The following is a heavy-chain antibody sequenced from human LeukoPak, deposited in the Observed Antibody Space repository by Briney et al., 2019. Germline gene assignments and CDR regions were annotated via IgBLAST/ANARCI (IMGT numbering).Heavy chain of an antibody. V-gene: IGHV4-31*03. CDR1: GGSISSGGYY. CDR3: ARGPMVRGVIISGKFDY. J-gene: IGHJ4*02. CDR2: IYYSGST. Sequence: SQTLSLTCTVSGGSISSGGYYWSWIRQHPGKGLEWIGYIYYSGSTYYNPSLKSRVTTSVDTSKNQFSLKLSSVTAADTAVYYCARGPMVRGVIISGKFDYWGQGTLVTVSS. D-gene: IGHD3-10*01.